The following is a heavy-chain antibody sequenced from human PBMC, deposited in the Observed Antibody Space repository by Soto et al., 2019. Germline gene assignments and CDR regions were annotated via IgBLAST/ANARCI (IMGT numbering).Heavy chain of an antibody. CDR3: ARAAVAAGGPFDK. CDR2: VNHGGST. J-gene: IGHJ4*02. CDR1: GGSFSGFF. D-gene: IGHD2-15*01. Sequence: PXETLSLTCAVSGGSFSGFFWGWIRQPPGKGLEWTGEVNHGGSTNYNPSLKSRVTISSDTSKNHFSLTLRSVTAADTAVYYCARAAVAAGGPFDKWGQGALVTVS. V-gene: IGHV4-34*01.